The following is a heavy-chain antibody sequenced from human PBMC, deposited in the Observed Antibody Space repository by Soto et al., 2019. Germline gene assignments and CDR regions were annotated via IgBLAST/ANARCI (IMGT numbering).Heavy chain of an antibody. V-gene: IGHV2-5*01. J-gene: IGHJ5*02. Sequence: SGPTLVNPTQTLTLTCTFSGFSLSSSGVGVGWIRQPPGKALEWLGSIYWNDDKRYSPSLKSRLTITKDTSKNQVVLTMTNMDPVDTATYYCAKSGSSGWYGWFDPWGQGTLVTVSS. CDR1: GFSLSSSGVG. CDR3: AKSGSSGWYGWFDP. D-gene: IGHD6-19*01. CDR2: IYWNDDK.